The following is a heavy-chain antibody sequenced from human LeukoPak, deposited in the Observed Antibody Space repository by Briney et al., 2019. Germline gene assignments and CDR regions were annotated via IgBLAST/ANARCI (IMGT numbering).Heavy chain of an antibody. CDR1: GGSISSYY. CDR3: ASNDPRGYCSSTSCYRIFDP. Sequence: SETLSLTCTVSGGSISSYYWSWIRQPPGKGLEWIGYIYYSGSSNYNPSLKSRVTISVDTSKNQFSLKLSSVTAADTAVYYCASNDPRGYCSSTSCYRIFDPWGQGTLVTVSS. V-gene: IGHV4-59*01. CDR2: IYYSGSS. D-gene: IGHD2-2*02. J-gene: IGHJ5*02.